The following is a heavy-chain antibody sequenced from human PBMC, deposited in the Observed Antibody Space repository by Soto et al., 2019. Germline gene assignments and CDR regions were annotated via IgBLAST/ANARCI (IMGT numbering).Heavy chain of an antibody. CDR3: ARACSSNSCYDVFDY. CDR2: IYTSGST. V-gene: IGHV4-4*07. CDR1: GGSISSYY. J-gene: IGHJ4*02. D-gene: IGHD2-2*01. Sequence: SETLSLTCTVSGGSISSYYWSWIRQPAGKGLEWIGRIYTSGSTNYNPSLKSRVTMPVDTSKNQFSLKLSSVTAADTAGYYCARACSSNSCYDVFDYWGQGTLVTVSS.